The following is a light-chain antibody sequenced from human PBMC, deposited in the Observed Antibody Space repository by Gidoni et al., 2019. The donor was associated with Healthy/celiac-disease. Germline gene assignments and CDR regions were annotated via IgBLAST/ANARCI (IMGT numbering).Light chain of an antibody. CDR1: SPHLESNT. Sequence: QSVLTPPPPAPGTPGQVATIPCSGSSPHLESNTVIWFQQLPGTAPHLLIYSNNQRPSGVPDRFSGSKSGPSASLAISGLQSEDEADYYCAAWDDSLNGPVFGGGTKLTVL. CDR2: SNN. CDR3: AAWDDSLNGPV. V-gene: IGLV1-44*01. J-gene: IGLJ3*02.